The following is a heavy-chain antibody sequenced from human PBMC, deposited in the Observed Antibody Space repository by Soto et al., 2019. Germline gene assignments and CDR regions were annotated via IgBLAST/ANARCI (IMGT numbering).Heavy chain of an antibody. CDR1: GFIVGTNV. V-gene: IGHV3-23*05. Sequence: PGGSLRLSCAATGFIVGTNVMDWIRQAPGRGLEWVSSIYHTGGTNYADSLKGRFIISRDNSKNTLYLQMNSLRAEDTALYYCAGHGGFSYLGQGTLVTVSS. D-gene: IGHD4-17*01. J-gene: IGHJ4*02. CDR3: AGHGGFSY. CDR2: IYHTGGT.